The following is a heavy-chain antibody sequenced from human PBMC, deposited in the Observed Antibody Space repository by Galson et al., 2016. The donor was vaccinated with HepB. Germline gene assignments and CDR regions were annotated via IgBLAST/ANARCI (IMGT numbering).Heavy chain of an antibody. V-gene: IGHV3-30-3*01. CDR1: GFTFSSYA. Sequence: SLRLSCAASGFTFSSYALHWVRQAPGKGLECMAVISYDGINKYYADSVKGRFTISRDNSKNTLYLQMNSLRADDTAVYYCARDQIRNEKYTYGCLRYRGQGTLVTVSS. CDR3: ARDQIRNEKYTYGCLRY. CDR2: ISYDGINK. J-gene: IGHJ4*02. D-gene: IGHD5-18*01.